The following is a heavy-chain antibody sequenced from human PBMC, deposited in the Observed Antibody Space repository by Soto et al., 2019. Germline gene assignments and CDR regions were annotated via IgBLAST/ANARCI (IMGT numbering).Heavy chain of an antibody. D-gene: IGHD2-8*01. V-gene: IGHV4-30-2*01. J-gene: IGHJ5*02. CDR1: GGSVNSGGYS. CDR3: ARGVLA. Sequence: QVQLQESGSRLVRPSQTLSLTCSVSGGSVNSGGYSWSWIRQPPGKGLEWIGFISPSGSPAYNPTLKSPVTISVGRSNHQISLELTSVTAADTAVYYWARGVLAWGPGTLGTVSS. CDR2: ISPSGSP.